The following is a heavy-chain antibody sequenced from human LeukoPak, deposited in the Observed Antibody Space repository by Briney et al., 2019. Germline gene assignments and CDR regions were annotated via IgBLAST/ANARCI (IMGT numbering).Heavy chain of an antibody. Sequence: SETLSLTCTVSGGSVSSSSYYWGWIRQPPGKGLEWIGSIYYSGSTYYNPSLKSRVTISVDTSKNRFSLKLSSVTAADTAVYYCATNTIFGVSWFDPWGQGTLVTVSS. CDR2: IYYSGST. V-gene: IGHV4-39*01. J-gene: IGHJ5*02. CDR1: GGSVSSSSYY. D-gene: IGHD3-3*01. CDR3: ATNTIFGVSWFDP.